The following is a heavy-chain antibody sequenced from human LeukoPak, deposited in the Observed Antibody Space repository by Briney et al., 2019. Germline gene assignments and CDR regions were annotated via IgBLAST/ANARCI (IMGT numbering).Heavy chain of an antibody. CDR2: INPNSGGT. J-gene: IGHJ4*02. V-gene: IGHV1-2*02. D-gene: IGHD3-22*01. Sequence: GASVKVSCKASGYTFTGYYMHWVRQAPGQGLEWMGWINPNSGGTNYAQKFQGRVTMTRDTYISTAYMELSRLRSDDTAVYYCARDYYDSSGYYPPAPDYWGQGTLVTVSS. CDR3: ARDYYDSSGYYPPAPDY. CDR1: GYTFTGYY.